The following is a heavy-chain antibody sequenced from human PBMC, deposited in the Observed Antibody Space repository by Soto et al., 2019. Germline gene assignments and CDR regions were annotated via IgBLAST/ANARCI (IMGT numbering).Heavy chain of an antibody. J-gene: IGHJ4*02. CDR3: ARVPYGGSYWREFDY. V-gene: IGHV3-21*01. CDR1: GFTFSSYS. D-gene: IGHD1-26*01. CDR2: IFISSSYI. Sequence: GGSLRLSCAASGFTFSSYSMNWVRQAPGKGLEWVSSIFISSSYIYYADSVKGRFTISXXXAXXSXXLXXNXXRADDTAVYYCARVPYGGSYWREFDYWGQGP.